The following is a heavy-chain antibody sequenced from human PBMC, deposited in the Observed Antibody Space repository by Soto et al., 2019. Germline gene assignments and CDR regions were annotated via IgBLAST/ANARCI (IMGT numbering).Heavy chain of an antibody. Sequence: GGSLRLSCAASGFTFSSYAMSWVRQAPGKGLEWVSAISGSGGSTYYADSVKGRFTISRDNSKNTLYLQMNSLRAEDTAVYYCANARSSSYEGDAFDIWGQGTMVTVSS. CDR2: ISGSGGST. CDR3: ANARSSSYEGDAFDI. V-gene: IGHV3-23*01. D-gene: IGHD6-6*01. CDR1: GFTFSSYA. J-gene: IGHJ3*02.